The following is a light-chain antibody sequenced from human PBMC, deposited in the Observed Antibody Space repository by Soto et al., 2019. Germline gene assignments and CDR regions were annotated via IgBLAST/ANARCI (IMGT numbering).Light chain of an antibody. CDR2: GAS. CDR3: QQYNKWPPYT. Sequence: EIVMTQSPANLSVSPGERATLSCRASQSVSSNLAWYQQKPGQGPRLLIYGASTRATGIPARFSGIGSGTEFNLTISSLQSEDFAVYYCQQYNKWPPYTFGQGTKVEIK. CDR1: QSVSSN. J-gene: IGKJ2*01. V-gene: IGKV3-15*01.